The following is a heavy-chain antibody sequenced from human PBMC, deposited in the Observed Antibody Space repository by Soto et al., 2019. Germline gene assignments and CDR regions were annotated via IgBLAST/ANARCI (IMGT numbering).Heavy chain of an antibody. J-gene: IGHJ4*02. Sequence: QVQLVQSGTEVKKPGASVKVSCKASGYMFTGNYMHWVRQAPGQGLEYMGWINHNSGATNYAQKFQGRVTMTWDTSISTAYGELSRLRSDDTAVYYCAPHYPDSSGYFDHWGQGTLVTVSS. CDR1: GYMFTGNY. CDR2: INHNSGAT. D-gene: IGHD3-22*01. V-gene: IGHV1-2*02. CDR3: APHYPDSSGYFDH.